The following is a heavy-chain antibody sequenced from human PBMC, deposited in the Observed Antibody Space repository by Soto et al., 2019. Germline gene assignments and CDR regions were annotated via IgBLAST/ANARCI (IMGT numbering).Heavy chain of an antibody. CDR1: GFTFSSYG. CDR3: EKVGDLWYSSRPYWCFDL. Sequence: QVQLVESGGGVVQPGRSLRLSCAASGFTFSSYGMHWVRQAPGKGLEWVAVISYDGSNKYYADSVKGRFTISRDNSTNTLYLQMNRRRAEDTAVYACEKVGDLWYSSRPYWCFDLWGRGTLVTVSS. V-gene: IGHV3-30*18. CDR2: ISYDGSNK. J-gene: IGHJ2*01. D-gene: IGHD6-13*01.